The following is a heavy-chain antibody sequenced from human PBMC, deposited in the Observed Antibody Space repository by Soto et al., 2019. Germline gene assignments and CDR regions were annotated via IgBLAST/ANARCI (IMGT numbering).Heavy chain of an antibody. Sequence: LSLTCTVSGGSVNSDNYYWSWVRQPPGKGLEWIGYIYYTGRTNYNPSLMSRVTISVDTSRNQFSLKLSSVTAADTAVFYCAREYSNSPEAFDYWGQGTLVTVSS. CDR3: AREYSNSPEAFDY. V-gene: IGHV4-61*01. CDR1: GGSVNSDNYY. D-gene: IGHD6-6*01. CDR2: IYYTGRT. J-gene: IGHJ4*02.